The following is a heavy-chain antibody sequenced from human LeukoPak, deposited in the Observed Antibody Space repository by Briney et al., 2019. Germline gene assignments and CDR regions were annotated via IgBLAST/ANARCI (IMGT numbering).Heavy chain of an antibody. CDR1: GFTFSSYA. J-gene: IGHJ4*02. V-gene: IGHV3-23*01. D-gene: IGHD1-1*01. CDR2: ISGSGGST. Sequence: GGSLRLSCAASGFTFSSYAMSWVRRAPGKGVEWVSAISGSGGSTYYADSVKGRFTISRDNSKNTLYLQTNSPRAEDTAVYYCANGPERRGEYFDYWGQGTLVTVSS. CDR3: ANGPERRGEYFDY.